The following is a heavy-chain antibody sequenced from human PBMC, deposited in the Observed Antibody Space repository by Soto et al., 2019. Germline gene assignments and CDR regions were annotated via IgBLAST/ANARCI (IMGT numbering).Heavy chain of an antibody. CDR2: INHSGST. CDR1: GGSFSGYY. J-gene: IGHJ5*02. Sequence: SETLSLTCAVYGGSFSGYYWSWIRQPPGKGLEWIGEINHSGSTNYNPSLKSRVTISVDTSKNQFSLKLSSVTAADTAVYYCARNPLVVPAAQINNWLDPWGQGTLVTVSS. V-gene: IGHV4-34*01. CDR3: ARNPLVVPAAQINNWLDP. D-gene: IGHD2-2*01.